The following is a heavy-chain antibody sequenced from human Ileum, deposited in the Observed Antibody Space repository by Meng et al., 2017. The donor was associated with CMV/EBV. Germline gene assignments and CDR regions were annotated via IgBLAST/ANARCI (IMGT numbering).Heavy chain of an antibody. J-gene: IGHJ4*02. CDR3: ARPYYYDVTGYSLSY. CDR2: ISYDGSDT. Sequence: GGSLRLSCAASGFTFSTYSMHWVRQAPGKGLEWMAFISYDGSDTYYADSVKGRFTISRDNSKNTLYLQMNSLRAEDTAVYFCARPYYYDVTGYSLSYWGQGTRVTVSS. CDR1: GFTFSTYS. D-gene: IGHD3-22*01. V-gene: IGHV3-30*01.